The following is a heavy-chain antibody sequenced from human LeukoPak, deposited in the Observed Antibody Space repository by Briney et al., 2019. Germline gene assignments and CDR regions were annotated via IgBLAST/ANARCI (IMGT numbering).Heavy chain of an antibody. V-gene: IGHV5-51*01. CDR2: IYPGDSDT. J-gene: IGHJ6*02. Sequence: PGESLKISCKGSGYSFTSYWIGWVRQMPGKGLEWMVIIYPGDSDTRYSPSFQGQVTISADKSISTAYLQWSSLKASDTAMYYCARQDSGNITGTAYYGMDVWGQGTTVTVSS. CDR3: ARQDSGNITGTAYYGMDV. D-gene: IGHD1-20*01. CDR1: GYSFTSYW.